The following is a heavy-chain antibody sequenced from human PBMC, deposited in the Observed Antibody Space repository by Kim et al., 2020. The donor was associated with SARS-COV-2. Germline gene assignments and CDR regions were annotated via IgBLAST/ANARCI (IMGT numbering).Heavy chain of an antibody. CDR2: IYYSGST. CDR3: ARETRRDIVLMVYDRNNWFDP. J-gene: IGHJ5*02. CDR1: GGSISSYY. V-gene: IGHV4-59*13. D-gene: IGHD2-8*01. Sequence: SETLSLTCTVSGGSISSYYWSWIRQPPGKGLEWIGYIYYSGSTNYNPSLKSRVTISVDTSKNQFSLKLSSVTAADTAVYYCARETRRDIVLMVYDRNNWFDPWGQGTLVTVSS.